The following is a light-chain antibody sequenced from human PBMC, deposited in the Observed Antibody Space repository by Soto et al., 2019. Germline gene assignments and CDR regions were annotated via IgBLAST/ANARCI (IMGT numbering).Light chain of an antibody. J-gene: IGKJ1*01. V-gene: IGKV1-39*01. Sequence: DIQMTQTPSSLSASVGDRFTITCVASQSISSYLNWYQQKPGKAPKLLIYAASSLQSGVPSRFSGSGSGTDFTLTISSLQPEDFATYYCQQSYSTPQPFGQGTKVDI. CDR2: AAS. CDR1: QSISSY. CDR3: QQSYSTPQP.